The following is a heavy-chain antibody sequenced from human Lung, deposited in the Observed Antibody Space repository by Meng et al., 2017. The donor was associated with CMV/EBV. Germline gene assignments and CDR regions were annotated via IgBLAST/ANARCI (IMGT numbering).Heavy chain of an antibody. Sequence: SETLSLXXTVSGGSISSSNYYWGWIRQPPGKGLEWIGSIYYSGSMFYNPSLKSRVTISVDTAKNQFSLKLSSVTAADTAVYYCAREGGLVLRFLEWLPNNDAFDIWGQGTXVT. CDR2: IYYSGSM. CDR3: AREGGLVLRFLEWLPNNDAFDI. J-gene: IGHJ3*02. D-gene: IGHD3-3*01. CDR1: GGSISSSNYY. V-gene: IGHV4-39*07.